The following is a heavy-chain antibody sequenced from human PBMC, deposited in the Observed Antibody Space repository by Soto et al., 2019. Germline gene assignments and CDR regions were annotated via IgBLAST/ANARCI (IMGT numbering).Heavy chain of an antibody. CDR2: IIPILGIA. J-gene: IGHJ3*02. D-gene: IGHD3-10*01. Sequence: QVQLVQSGAEVKKPGSSVKVSCKASGGTFSSYTISWVRQAPGQGLEWMGRIIPILGIANYAQKFQGRVTITAVKSTSTAYMELSSLRSEDTAVYYCARDSYYGSGDDAFDIWGQGTMVTVSS. CDR1: GGTFSSYT. CDR3: ARDSYYGSGDDAFDI. V-gene: IGHV1-69*08.